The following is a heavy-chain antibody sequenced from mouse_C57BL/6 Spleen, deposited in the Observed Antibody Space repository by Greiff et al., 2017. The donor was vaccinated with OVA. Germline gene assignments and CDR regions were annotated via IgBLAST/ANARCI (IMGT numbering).Heavy chain of an antibody. J-gene: IGHJ3*01. CDR2: ISNGGGST. V-gene: IGHV5-12*01. Sequence: DVQLVESGGGLVQPGGSLKLSCAASGFTFSDYYMYWVRQTPEKRLEWVAYISNGGGSTYYPDTVKGRFTISRDNAKNTLYLQMSRLKSEDTAMYYCARPIYYDYDGFAYWGQGTLVTVSA. CDR1: GFTFSDYY. CDR3: ARPIYYDYDGFAY. D-gene: IGHD2-4*01.